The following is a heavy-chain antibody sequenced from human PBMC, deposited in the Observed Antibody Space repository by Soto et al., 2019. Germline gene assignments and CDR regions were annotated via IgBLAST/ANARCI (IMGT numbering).Heavy chain of an antibody. V-gene: IGHV3-23*01. D-gene: IGHD5-12*01. Sequence: PGGSLRLSCTASGFTFSNYHMSWVRQAPGKGLEWVSTIRNSGGRTYYADSVKGRFTISRDDSASTLYLQMNSLRAEDTAIYYCAKDPHFHIVTCPDYWGQGTLVTVSS. J-gene: IGHJ4*02. CDR2: IRNSGGRT. CDR1: GFTFSNYH. CDR3: AKDPHFHIVTCPDY.